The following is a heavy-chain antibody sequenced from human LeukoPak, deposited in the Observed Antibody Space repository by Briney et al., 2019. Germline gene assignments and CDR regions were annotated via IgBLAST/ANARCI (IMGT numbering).Heavy chain of an antibody. CDR2: ISGSGGST. CDR3: AKDRDDYVWGSYLGAFDI. J-gene: IGHJ3*02. V-gene: IGHV3-23*01. D-gene: IGHD3-16*01. CDR1: AFTFSSYG. Sequence: GGSLRLSCAASAFTFSSYGMSWVRQAPGKGLEWVSLISGSGGSTYYADSVKGRFTISRDNSKNTLYLQMNSLRAEDTAVFYCAKDRDDYVWGSYLGAFDIWGQGTMVTVSS.